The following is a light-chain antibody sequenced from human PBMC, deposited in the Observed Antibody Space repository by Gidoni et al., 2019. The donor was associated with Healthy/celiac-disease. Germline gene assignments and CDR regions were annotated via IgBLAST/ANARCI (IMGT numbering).Light chain of an antibody. Sequence: AIRTTHSPSSFPASTGGRVTITCRAGQGISSYLAWYQQKPVKAPKLLIYAASTLQSGVPSRFSGSGSGREFRLTIGCLQSEDFATDNCRQYYSYPYTFGQGTKLEIK. V-gene: IGKV1-8*01. CDR1: QGISSY. J-gene: IGKJ2*01. CDR2: AAS. CDR3: RQYYSYPYT.